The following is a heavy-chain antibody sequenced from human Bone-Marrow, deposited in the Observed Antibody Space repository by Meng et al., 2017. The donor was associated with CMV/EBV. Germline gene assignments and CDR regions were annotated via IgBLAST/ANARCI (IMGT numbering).Heavy chain of an antibody. J-gene: IGHJ4*02. CDR2: IKSKTDGGTI. CDR3: TTDTSGYVD. V-gene: IGHV3-15*01. Sequence: LSLTCAASGFTFSNAWMSRVRQAPGKGLEWVGRIKSKTDGGTIDYAAPVKARFTISRDDSKNTLYVQMNSLKTEDTAVYYCTTDTSGYVDWGQGTLVTVSS. CDR1: GFTFSNAW. D-gene: IGHD3-22*01.